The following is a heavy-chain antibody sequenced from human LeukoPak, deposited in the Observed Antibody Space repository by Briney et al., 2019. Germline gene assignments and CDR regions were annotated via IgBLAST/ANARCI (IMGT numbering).Heavy chain of an antibody. Sequence: QPGGSLRLSCAASGFTFSSYAMHWVRQAPGKGLEWVAVISYDGSNKYYADSVKGRFTISRDNSKNTLYLQMNSLRAEDTAVYYCARDGPRGYYFDYWGQGTLVTVSS. CDR3: ARDGPRGYYFDY. CDR1: GFTFSSYA. V-gene: IGHV3-30*04. D-gene: IGHD5-24*01. CDR2: ISYDGSNK. J-gene: IGHJ4*02.